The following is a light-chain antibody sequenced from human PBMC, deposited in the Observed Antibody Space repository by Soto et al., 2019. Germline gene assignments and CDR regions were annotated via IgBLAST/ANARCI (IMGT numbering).Light chain of an antibody. Sequence: QSVPTQPPSASGTPGQRVTISCSGSSSNIGSNTVNWYQQLPGTAPKLLIYSNNQRPSGVPDRFSGSKSGTSASLAISGLQYEDEADYYCAAWDDSLNGFYVFGTGTKLTVL. CDR1: SSNIGSNT. V-gene: IGLV1-44*01. CDR3: AAWDDSLNGFYV. J-gene: IGLJ1*01. CDR2: SNN.